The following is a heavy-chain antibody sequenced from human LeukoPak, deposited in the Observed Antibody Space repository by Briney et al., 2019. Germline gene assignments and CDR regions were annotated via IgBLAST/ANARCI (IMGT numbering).Heavy chain of an antibody. Sequence: SETLSLTRDVSGGSFSGYFWSWIRQSPVTGLEWIGEIAHSGGTNYNPSLKSRVTISSDTSANRFSMNLSSVTAADTAIYFCARGSGVLPNWFDPWGQGIHVTVSS. CDR1: GGSFSGYF. D-gene: IGHD3-10*01. J-gene: IGHJ5*01. CDR2: IAHSGGT. V-gene: IGHV4-34*01. CDR3: ARGSGVLPNWFDP.